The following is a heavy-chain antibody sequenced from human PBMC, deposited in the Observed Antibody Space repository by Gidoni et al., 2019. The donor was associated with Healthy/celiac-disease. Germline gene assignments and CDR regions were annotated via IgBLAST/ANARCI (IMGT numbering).Heavy chain of an antibody. D-gene: IGHD1-26*01. CDR3: AKDKTRDSGSYLYDAFDI. CDR2: ISWNSGSI. CDR1: GFPFDDYA. V-gene: IGHV3-9*01. J-gene: IGHJ3*02. Sequence: EVQLVESGGGLVQPGRSLRLSCAASGFPFDDYAVHWVRQAPGKGLEWVSCISWNSGSIGYADSVKGRFTISRDNAKNSLYLQMNSLRAEDTALYYCAKDKTRDSGSYLYDAFDIWGQGTMVTVSS.